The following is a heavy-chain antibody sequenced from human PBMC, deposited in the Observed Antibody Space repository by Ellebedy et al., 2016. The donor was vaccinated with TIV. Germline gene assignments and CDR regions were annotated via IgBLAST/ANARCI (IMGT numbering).Heavy chain of an antibody. CDR2: ISADNGNT. Sequence: AASVKVSCKASGGTFSSYGISWARQAHGQGIEWRGWISADNGNTNYAQMLQGRVTMTTDTFTSTAYMELRSLRSDDTAVYYCARYCNSTTCSNLFDPWGQGTLVTVSS. CDR1: GGTFSSYG. V-gene: IGHV1-18*01. CDR3: ARYCNSTTCSNLFDP. D-gene: IGHD2-2*01. J-gene: IGHJ5*02.